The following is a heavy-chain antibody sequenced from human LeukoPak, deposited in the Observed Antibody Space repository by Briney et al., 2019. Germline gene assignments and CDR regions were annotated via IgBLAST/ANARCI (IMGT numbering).Heavy chain of an antibody. CDR3: ARGVVVPAAPLDC. D-gene: IGHD2-2*01. CDR2: ISSSSYI. Sequence: GGSLRLSCAASRFTFSSYSMNWVRQAPGKGLEWVSSISSSSYIYYADSVKGRFTISRDNAKNSLYLQMNSLRAEDTAVYYCARGVVVPAAPLDCWGQGTLVTVSS. V-gene: IGHV3-21*01. J-gene: IGHJ4*02. CDR1: RFTFSSYS.